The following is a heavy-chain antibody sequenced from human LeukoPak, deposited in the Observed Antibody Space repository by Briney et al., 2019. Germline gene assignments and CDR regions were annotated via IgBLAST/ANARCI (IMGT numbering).Heavy chain of an antibody. CDR2: ISSSGSTI. J-gene: IGHJ3*02. CDR1: GLTVSRNY. Sequence: GGSLRLSCAASGLTVSRNYMSWVRQAPGKGLEWVSYISSSGSTIYYADSVKGRFTISRDNAKNSLYLQMNSLKTEDTAVYYCQLVMVGATALKSVDAFDIWGQGTMVTVSS. CDR3: QLVMVGATALKSVDAFDI. D-gene: IGHD1-26*01. V-gene: IGHV3-11*01.